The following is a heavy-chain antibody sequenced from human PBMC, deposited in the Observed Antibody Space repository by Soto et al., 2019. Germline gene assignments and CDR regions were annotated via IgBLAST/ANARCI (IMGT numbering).Heavy chain of an antibody. D-gene: IGHD2-21*02. Sequence: SETLSLTCTVSGGSISSYYWSWIRQPPGKGLEWIGYIYYSGSTNYNPSLKSRVTISVDTSKNQFSLKLSSVTAADTAVYYCARAVTFENWFDPWGQGTLVTVSS. CDR3: ARAVTFENWFDP. CDR2: IYYSGST. J-gene: IGHJ5*02. CDR1: GGSISSYY. V-gene: IGHV4-59*01.